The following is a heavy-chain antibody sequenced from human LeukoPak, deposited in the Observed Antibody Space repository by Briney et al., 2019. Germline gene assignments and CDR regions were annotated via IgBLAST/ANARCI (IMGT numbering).Heavy chain of an antibody. CDR2: IYYSGST. CDR3: ARLIAAAGTYIDY. Sequence: SETLSLTCTVSGGSISSYYWGWIRQPPGKGLEWIGSIYYSGSTYYNPSLKSRVTISVETSKNQFSLKLSSVTAADTAVYYCARLIAAAGTYIDYWGQGTLVTVSS. J-gene: IGHJ4*02. D-gene: IGHD6-13*01. V-gene: IGHV4-39*01. CDR1: GGSISSYY.